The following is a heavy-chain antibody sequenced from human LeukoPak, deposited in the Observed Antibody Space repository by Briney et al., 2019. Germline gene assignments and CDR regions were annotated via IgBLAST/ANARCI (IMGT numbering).Heavy chain of an antibody. CDR3: AELGITMIGGV. J-gene: IGHJ6*04. Sequence: GGSLRLSCAASGFTFSSYSMNWVRQAPGKGLEWVSYISSSGSTIYYADSVKGRFTISRDNAKNSLYLQMNSLRAEDTAVYYCAELGITMIGGVWGKGTTVTMSS. CDR1: GFTFSSYS. V-gene: IGHV3-48*04. D-gene: IGHD3-10*02. CDR2: ISSSGSTI.